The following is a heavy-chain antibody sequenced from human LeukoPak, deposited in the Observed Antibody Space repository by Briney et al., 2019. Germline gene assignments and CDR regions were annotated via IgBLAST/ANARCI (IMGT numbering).Heavy chain of an antibody. D-gene: IGHD3-10*01. CDR3: ARGGTYYYGSGSTNPLDI. V-gene: IGHV4-34*01. Sequence: PSETLSLTCAVYGGSFSGYYWSWIRQPPGKGLEWIGEINHSGSTNYNPSLKSRVTLSVDTSKNQFSLKLSSATAADTAVFYCARGGTYYYGSGSTNPLDIWGQGTMVTVSS. J-gene: IGHJ3*02. CDR2: INHSGST. CDR1: GGSFSGYY.